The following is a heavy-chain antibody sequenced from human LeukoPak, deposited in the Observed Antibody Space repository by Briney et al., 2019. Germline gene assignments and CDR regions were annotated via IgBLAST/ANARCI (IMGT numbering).Heavy chain of an antibody. CDR1: GGSFSGYY. Sequence: SETLSLTCAVYGGSFSGYYWSWIRQPPGKGLEWIGEINHSGSTNYNPSLKSRVTISVDTSKNQFSLKLSSVTAADTAVYYCARGIRYFDWPAPGWFDPWGQGTLVTVSS. CDR3: ARGIRYFDWPAPGWFDP. V-gene: IGHV4-34*01. CDR2: INHSGST. J-gene: IGHJ5*02. D-gene: IGHD3-9*01.